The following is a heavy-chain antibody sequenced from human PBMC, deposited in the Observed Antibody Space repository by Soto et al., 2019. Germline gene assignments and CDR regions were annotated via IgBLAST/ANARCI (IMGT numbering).Heavy chain of an antibody. CDR1: GFTFSSYG. CDR2: ISYDGSNK. D-gene: IGHD2-15*01. J-gene: IGHJ5*02. V-gene: IGHV3-30*18. Sequence: QVQLVESGGGVVQPGRSLRLSCAASGFTFSSYGIHWVRQAPGKGLEWVAVISYDGSNKYYADSVKGRFTISRDDSKNTLYLQMNSLRAEDTAVYYWAKQGLPHHNWFDPWGQGTVVTVSS. CDR3: AKQGLPHHNWFDP.